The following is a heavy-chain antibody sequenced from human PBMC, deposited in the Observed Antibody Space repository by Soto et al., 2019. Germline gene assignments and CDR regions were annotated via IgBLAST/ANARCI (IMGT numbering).Heavy chain of an antibody. CDR2: SSGSGDST. CDR1: GFTFSSYA. J-gene: IGHJ1*01. D-gene: IGHD6-19*01. Sequence: EVQLLESGGGLVQPGGSLRLSCAASGFTFSSYAMSWVRQAPGKGLEWVSGSSGSGDSTYYAGAVKGRFTISRDHFTNTLYLQMNRLRAEDTTVYYCAKGVPDIAVAGTGDFQHWGQGTLVTVSS. CDR3: AKGVPDIAVAGTGDFQH. V-gene: IGHV3-23*01.